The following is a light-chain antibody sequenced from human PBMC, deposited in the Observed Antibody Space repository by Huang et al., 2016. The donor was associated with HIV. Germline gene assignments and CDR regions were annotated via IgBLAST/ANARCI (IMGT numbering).Light chain of an antibody. CDR3: QQYDSLPPWT. CDR2: DAS. V-gene: IGKV1-33*01. J-gene: IGKJ1*01. Sequence: DIQMTQSPSSLSASVGDRVTITSQANQDIANYLNWYQQKPGQAPKLLIYDASNLEKGVPSRFSGSASGTDFTFTISSLHPEDIATYYCQQYDSLPPWTFGQGTKVEIK. CDR1: QDIANY.